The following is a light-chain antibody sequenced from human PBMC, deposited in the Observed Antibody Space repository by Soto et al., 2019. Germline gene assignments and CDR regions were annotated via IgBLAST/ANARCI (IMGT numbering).Light chain of an antibody. CDR2: SVS. V-gene: IGLV2-14*01. CDR3: ISYTVSRSYV. J-gene: IGLJ1*01. Sequence: QSALTQPASVSGSPGQSITISCSGTSSDIGAYDHVAWFQQFPGKTPKLVIYSVSNRPSGVSYRFSGSKSGNTASLTISGRQADDEADYYCISYTVSRSYVFGRGTKVTVL. CDR1: SSDIGAYDH.